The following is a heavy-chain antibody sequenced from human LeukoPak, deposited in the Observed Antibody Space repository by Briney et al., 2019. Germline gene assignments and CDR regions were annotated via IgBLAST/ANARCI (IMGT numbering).Heavy chain of an antibody. CDR1: GYTFTSYD. V-gene: IGHV1-8*01. D-gene: IGHD3-3*01. CDR3: ARARDFWSGPPYFGA. CDR2: MNPNSRNT. J-gene: IGHJ5*02. Sequence: ASVKVSCKASGYTFTSYDINWVRQATGQGLEWMGWMNPNSRNTGYAQKFQGRVTMTRNTSISTAYMELSSLRSEDTAVYYCARARDFWSGPPYFGAWGQGTLVTVSS.